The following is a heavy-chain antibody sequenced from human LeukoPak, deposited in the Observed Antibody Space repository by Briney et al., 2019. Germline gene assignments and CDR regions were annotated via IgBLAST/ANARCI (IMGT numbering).Heavy chain of an antibody. Sequence: PGGPLRLSCAASGFTFTNADMTWVRQAPGKGLEWVGRIKTKPAGGTTDSAAPVKGRFTISRDDSKNTFYLQMNSLKTEDTAVYYCTTSLYSGYDWGSDYWGQGTLVTVSS. D-gene: IGHD3-16*01. CDR1: GFTFTNAD. V-gene: IGHV3-15*01. J-gene: IGHJ4*02. CDR2: IKTKPAGGTT. CDR3: TTSLYSGYDWGSDY.